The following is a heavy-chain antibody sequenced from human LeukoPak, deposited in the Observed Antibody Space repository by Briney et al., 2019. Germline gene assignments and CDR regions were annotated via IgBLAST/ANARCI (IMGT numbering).Heavy chain of an antibody. J-gene: IGHJ4*02. V-gene: IGHV4-39*07. D-gene: IGHD6-19*01. CDR2: INHSGST. Sequence: PSETLSLTCTVSGGSISSGIYYWGWIRQPPGKGLEWTGEINHSGSTNYNPSLKSRVTISVDTSKNQFSLKLSSVTAADTAVYYCARLSRKYSSGWYSRYYFDYWGQGTLVTVSS. CDR1: GGSISSGIYY. CDR3: ARLSRKYSSGWYSRYYFDY.